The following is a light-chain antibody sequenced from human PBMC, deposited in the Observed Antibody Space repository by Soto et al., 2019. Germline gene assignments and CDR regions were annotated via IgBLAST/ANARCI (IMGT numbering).Light chain of an antibody. V-gene: IGLV2-11*01. CDR1: SSDVGGYNY. CDR3: CSYAGSYIWV. J-gene: IGLJ3*02. CDR2: DVT. Sequence: QSALTQPRSVSGSPGQSVTISCTGTSSDVGGYNYVSWYHQHPGKAPKLIIYDVTKRPSRVPDRFSGSKSGNTASLTISGLQAEDEADYYCCSYAGSYIWVFGGGTKLTVL.